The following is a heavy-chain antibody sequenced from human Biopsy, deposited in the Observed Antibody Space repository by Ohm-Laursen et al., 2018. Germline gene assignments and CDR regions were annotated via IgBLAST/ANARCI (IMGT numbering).Heavy chain of an antibody. CDR3: ARDRGFYSDRTVPGYFDL. Sequence: TLSLTCTVSGDSISSYYWSWIRQPPGKGLEWIGYVSYTGSTDYNPSLQSRVTISVDTSKNHFSLRLRSVTPADTAIYYCARDRGFYSDRTVPGYFDLWGRGTLVTVSS. V-gene: IGHV4-59*01. CDR1: GDSISSYY. CDR2: VSYTGST. D-gene: IGHD3-22*01. J-gene: IGHJ2*01.